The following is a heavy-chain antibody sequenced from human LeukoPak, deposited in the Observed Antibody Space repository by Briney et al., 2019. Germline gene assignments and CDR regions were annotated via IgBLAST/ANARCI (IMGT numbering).Heavy chain of an antibody. J-gene: IGHJ4*02. D-gene: IGHD6-13*01. Sequence: GGSLRLSCAASGLSFSSYAMNWVRQAPGKGLEWVSAISGSDYSTYYADSVKGRFTISRDNSKNTLYLQMNSLRAEDTAVYYCAKAHSSNWYSNLDYWGQGTLVTVSS. CDR3: AKAHSSNWYSNLDY. CDR1: GLSFSSYA. CDR2: ISGSDYST. V-gene: IGHV3-23*01.